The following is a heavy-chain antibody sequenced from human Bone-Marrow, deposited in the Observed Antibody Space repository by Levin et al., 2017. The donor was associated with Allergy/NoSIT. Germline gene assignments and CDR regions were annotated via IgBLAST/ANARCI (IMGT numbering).Heavy chain of an antibody. CDR1: GFTFSSYA. V-gene: IGHV3-30-3*01. CDR3: ARVSGTELLHLGELSPSYDAFDI. Sequence: GGSLRLSCAASGFTFSSYAMHWVRQAPGKGLEWVAVISYDGSNKYYADSVKGRFTISRDNSKNTLYLQMNSLRAEDTAVYYCARVSGTELLHLGELSPSYDAFDIWGQGTMVTVSS. D-gene: IGHD3-16*02. CDR2: ISYDGSNK. J-gene: IGHJ3*02.